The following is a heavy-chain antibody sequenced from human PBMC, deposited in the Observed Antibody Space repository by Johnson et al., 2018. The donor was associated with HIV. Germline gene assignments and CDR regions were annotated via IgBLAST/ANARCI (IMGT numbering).Heavy chain of an antibody. J-gene: IGHJ3*02. Sequence: MLLVESGGGLIQPGGSLRLSCVGSGFTFSTNWMHWVRQAPGKGLVWVSRINSDGSSTSYADSVKGRFTISRDNDKNTLYLQMNSLRAEDTAVYYCAKDRWVGVGDAFDIWGQGTMVTVSS. D-gene: IGHD2-15*01. CDR1: GFTFSTNW. CDR2: INSDGSST. CDR3: AKDRWVGVGDAFDI. V-gene: IGHV3-74*01.